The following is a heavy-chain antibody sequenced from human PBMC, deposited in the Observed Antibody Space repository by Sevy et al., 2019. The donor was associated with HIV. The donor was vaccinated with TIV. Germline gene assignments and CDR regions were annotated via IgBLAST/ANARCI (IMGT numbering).Heavy chain of an antibody. J-gene: IGHJ4*02. D-gene: IGHD3-10*01. Sequence: SETLSLTCTVSGGSISSSSYYWGWIRQPPGKGLEWIGSIYYSGSTYYNPSLKSRFTISVDTSKNQFSLMLSSVTAADTAVYYCARRSMVRGRDFPYYFDYWGQGTLVTVSS. CDR2: IYYSGST. CDR1: GGSISSSSYY. CDR3: ARRSMVRGRDFPYYFDY. V-gene: IGHV4-39*01.